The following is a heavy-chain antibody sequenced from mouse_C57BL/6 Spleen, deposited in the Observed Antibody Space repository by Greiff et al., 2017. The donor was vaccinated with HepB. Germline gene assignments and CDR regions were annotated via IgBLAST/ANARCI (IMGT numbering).Heavy chain of an antibody. CDR3: ARDGYLYYFDY. V-gene: IGHV5-4*03. J-gene: IGHJ2*01. D-gene: IGHD2-3*01. CDR2: ISDGGSYT. Sequence: EVKLMESGGGLVKPGGSLKLSCAASGFTFSSYAMSWVRQTPEKRLEWVATISDGGSYTYYPDNVKGRFTISRDNAKNNLYLQMSHLKSEDTAMYYCARDGYLYYFDYGGQGTTLTVSS. CDR1: GFTFSSYA.